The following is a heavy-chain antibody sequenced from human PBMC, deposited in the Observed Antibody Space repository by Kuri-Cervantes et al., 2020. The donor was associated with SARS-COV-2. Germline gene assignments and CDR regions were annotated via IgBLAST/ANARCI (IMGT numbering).Heavy chain of an antibody. CDR3: ARDLRIAAPRGDY. J-gene: IGHJ4*02. Sequence: GESLKISCAASGFTFSSYGMHWVRQAPGKGLEWVAFIRYDGSNKYYADSVKGRFTISRDNAKNSLYLQMNSLRAEDTAVYYCARDLRIAAPRGDYWGQGTLVTVSS. CDR2: IRYDGSNK. V-gene: IGHV3-30*02. CDR1: GFTFSSYG. D-gene: IGHD6-6*01.